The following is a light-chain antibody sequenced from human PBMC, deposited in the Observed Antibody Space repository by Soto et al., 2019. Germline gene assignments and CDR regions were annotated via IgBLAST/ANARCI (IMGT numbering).Light chain of an antibody. CDR1: QGIGNH. CDR2: DIS. Sequence: DIQMTQSPSSLSASVGDRVTITCRASQGIGNHLAWYQQKPGEAPKRLIYDISSLQSGVPSRFSGSGSGTEFTLTINSLQPEDFATYYCRQHNGYPWMFGQGTKVEIK. J-gene: IGKJ1*01. V-gene: IGKV1-17*01. CDR3: RQHNGYPWM.